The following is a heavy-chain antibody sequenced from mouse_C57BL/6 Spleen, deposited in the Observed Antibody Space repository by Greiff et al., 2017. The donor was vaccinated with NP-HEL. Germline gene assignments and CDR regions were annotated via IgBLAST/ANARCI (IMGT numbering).Heavy chain of an antibody. V-gene: IGHV1-69*01. CDR2: IDPSDSYT. CDR1: GYTFTSYW. Sequence: VQLQQPGAELVMPGASVKLSCKASGYTFTSYWMHWVKQRPGQGLEWIGEIDPSDSYTNYNQKFKGKSTLTVDKSSSTAYMQLSSLTSEDSAVYYCARSGLGGYYFDYWGQGTTLTVSS. CDR3: ARSGLGGYYFDY. D-gene: IGHD4-1*01. J-gene: IGHJ2*01.